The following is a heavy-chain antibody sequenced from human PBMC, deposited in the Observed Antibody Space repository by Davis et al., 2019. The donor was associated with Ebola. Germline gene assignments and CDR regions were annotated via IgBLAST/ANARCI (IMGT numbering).Heavy chain of an antibody. V-gene: IGHV1-2*06. CDR1: GYTFTDYN. CDR2: VILKSGAT. J-gene: IGHJ4*02. Sequence: ASVKVSCKASGYTFTDYNIHWMRQAPGQGLEWLGRVILKSGATNYAQKFQVRVTMTRDTSISTVYMELSSLRYDDTADYYCARGHNYAHEYWGQGTLVTVSS. CDR3: ARGHNYAHEY. D-gene: IGHD4-11*01.